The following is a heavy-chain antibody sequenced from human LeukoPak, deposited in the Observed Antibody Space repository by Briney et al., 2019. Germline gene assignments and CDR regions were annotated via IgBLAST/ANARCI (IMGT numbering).Heavy chain of an antibody. J-gene: IGHJ4*02. D-gene: IGHD6-19*01. CDR3: SRGTSLAAGAY. CDR1: AGSVSSSRYY. CDR2: IYYSGST. V-gene: IGHV4-39*07. Sequence: SETLSLTCSVSAGSVSSSRYYWGWIRQPPGKGLEWIGSIYYSGSTFYNPSLKSRVTISIDTSRNQFSLKLSSVTDADTAVYYCSRGTSLAAGAYWAQGTLVTVSS.